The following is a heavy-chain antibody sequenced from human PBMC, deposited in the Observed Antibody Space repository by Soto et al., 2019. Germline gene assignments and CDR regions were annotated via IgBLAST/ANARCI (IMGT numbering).Heavy chain of an antibody. D-gene: IGHD3-16*01. V-gene: IGHV5-51*01. Sequence: GESMTISCEVSAYSFTNFFIGWVRQMPGRGVQSMGTIYPGYSDTRNSPSFEGQVTISVDKSISTEYPQWSSLKPSDTAMYFCARHDYDYVWGETNWLDPWGQGTLVTVSS. CDR1: AYSFTNFF. CDR3: ARHDYDYVWGETNWLDP. J-gene: IGHJ5*02. CDR2: IYPGYSDT.